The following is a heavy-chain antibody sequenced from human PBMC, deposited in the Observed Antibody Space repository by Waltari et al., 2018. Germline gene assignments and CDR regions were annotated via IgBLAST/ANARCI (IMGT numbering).Heavy chain of an antibody. CDR1: GGSISSYY. CDR3: ARESGFWSGYSQFDY. CDR2: IYSRGST. Sequence: QVQLQESGPGLVKPSETLSLTCTVSGGSISSYYWSWIRQPPGKGLEWIGYIYSRGSTNHNPSLKIRVTISVDTSKNRFSLNLSSVTAADTAVYYCARESGFWSGYSQFDYWGQGTLVTVSS. J-gene: IGHJ4*02. V-gene: IGHV4-59*01. D-gene: IGHD3-3*01.